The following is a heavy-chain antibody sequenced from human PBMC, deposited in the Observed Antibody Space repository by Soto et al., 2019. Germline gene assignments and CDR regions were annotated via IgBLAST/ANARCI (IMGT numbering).Heavy chain of an antibody. Sequence: GESLKISCEGSGYIFTTYWLACVRQMPGKGLEYMGIIFPGDSDTRYSPSFQGQVTISADKSISTAYLQWTSLKSSDTAIYSCARARVSTPRLEDPFDIWGQGTMVTVSS. CDR1: GYIFTTYW. V-gene: IGHV5-51*01. D-gene: IGHD3-3*01. CDR2: IFPGDSDT. J-gene: IGHJ3*02. CDR3: ARARVSTPRLEDPFDI.